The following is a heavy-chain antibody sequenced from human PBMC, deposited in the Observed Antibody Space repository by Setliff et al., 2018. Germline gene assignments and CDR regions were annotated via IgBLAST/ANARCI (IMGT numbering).Heavy chain of an antibody. Sequence: WASVKVSCKASGYTFTSYGISWVRQAPGQGLEWMGWISAYNGNTGYAQKFQGRVTMTRNTSISTAYMELSSLRSEDTAVYYCATRATRSGSYPTQLNNWFDPWGQGTLVTVSS. CDR1: GYTFTSYG. D-gene: IGHD3-10*01. J-gene: IGHJ5*02. CDR3: ATRATRSGSYPTQLNNWFDP. CDR2: ISAYNGNT. V-gene: IGHV1-8*02.